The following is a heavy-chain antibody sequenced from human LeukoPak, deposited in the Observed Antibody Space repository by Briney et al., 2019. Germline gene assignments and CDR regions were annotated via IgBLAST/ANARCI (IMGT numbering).Heavy chain of an antibody. V-gene: IGHV4-39*01. CDR2: IYYSGTT. CDR3: ANCSTTNCYAGA. J-gene: IGHJ5*02. Sequence: PSETLSLTCTVSGDSIRSSGNYWGWIRQSPWKGLQWIGSIYYSGTTYYNPSLKSRVTIYVDTSKNQFSLKLISVTAADTAVYYCANCSTTNCYAGAWGQGTLVTVSS. CDR1: GDSIRSSGNY. D-gene: IGHD2-2*01.